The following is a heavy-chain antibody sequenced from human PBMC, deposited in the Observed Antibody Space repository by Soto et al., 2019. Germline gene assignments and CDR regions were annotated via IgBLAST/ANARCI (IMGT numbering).Heavy chain of an antibody. J-gene: IGHJ4*02. Sequence: QVALVQAGAGVKKPGALVKVSCKGSGSNFNNYAISWVRKGPGKGIEWMGGIIPIIGTADYAHKFQGRLAISADESTGTTFMELSSLRSEDTALYYCARGGVDVVATSAFDYWGQGTLVTVSS. V-gene: IGHV1-69*01. CDR2: IIPIIGTA. D-gene: IGHD5-12*01. CDR3: ARGGVDVVATSAFDY. CDR1: GSNFNNYA.